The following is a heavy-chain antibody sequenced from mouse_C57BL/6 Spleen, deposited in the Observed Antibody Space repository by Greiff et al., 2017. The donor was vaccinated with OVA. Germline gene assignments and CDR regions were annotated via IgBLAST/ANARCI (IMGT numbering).Heavy chain of an antibody. CDR1: GYTFTSYW. Sequence: QVQLKESGAELVKPGASVKLSCKASGYTFTSYWMHWVKQRPGRGLEWIGRIDPNSGGTKYNEKFKSKATLTVDKPSSTAYMQLSSLTSEDSAVYYCARYGGSSYFYFDYWGQGTTLTVSS. CDR3: ARYGGSSYFYFDY. V-gene: IGHV1-72*01. CDR2: IDPNSGGT. D-gene: IGHD1-1*01. J-gene: IGHJ2*01.